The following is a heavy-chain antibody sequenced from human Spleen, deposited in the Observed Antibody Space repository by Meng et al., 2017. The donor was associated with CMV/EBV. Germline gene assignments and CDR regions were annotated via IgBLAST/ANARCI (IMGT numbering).Heavy chain of an antibody. CDR2: IKQDGSEK. J-gene: IGHJ4*02. Sequence: ETLSLTCAASGFTFSSYWMSWVRQAPGKGLEWVANIKQDGSEKYYVDSVKGRFTISRDNAKNSLYLQMNSLRAEDTAVYYCARAPTKWELPYFDYWGQGTLVTVSS. V-gene: IGHV3-7*01. CDR3: ARAPTKWELPYFDY. D-gene: IGHD1-26*01. CDR1: GFTFSSYW.